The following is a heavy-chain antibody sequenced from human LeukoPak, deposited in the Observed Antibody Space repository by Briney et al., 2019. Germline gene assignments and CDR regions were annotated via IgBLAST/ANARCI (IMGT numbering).Heavy chain of an antibody. D-gene: IGHD6-13*01. J-gene: IGHJ4*02. CDR3: ARTADSSSWPVHFDY. V-gene: IGHV3-21*01. CDR2: ISSSSSYI. Sequence: PGGSLRLSCAASGFTFSSYSMNWVRQAPGKGLEWVSPISSSSSYIYYADSVKGRFTISRDNAKNSLYLQMNSLRAEDTAVYYCARTADSSSWPVHFDYWGQGTLVTVSS. CDR1: GFTFSSYS.